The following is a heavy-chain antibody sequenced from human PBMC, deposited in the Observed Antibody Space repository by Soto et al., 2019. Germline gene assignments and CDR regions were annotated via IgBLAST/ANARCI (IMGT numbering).Heavy chain of an antibody. D-gene: IGHD1-1*01. Sequence: ASVKVSCKASGYTFTTHAMHWVRQAPGQSLEWMGWINGGTGQTKHSQRFQGRVNITRDTSASTAYMELSSLRSEDTAVYYCARGKGMEENYYYGLDIWGQGTTVTVSS. V-gene: IGHV1-3*01. CDR2: INGGTGQT. CDR1: GYTFTTHA. J-gene: IGHJ6*02. CDR3: ARGKGMEENYYYGLDI.